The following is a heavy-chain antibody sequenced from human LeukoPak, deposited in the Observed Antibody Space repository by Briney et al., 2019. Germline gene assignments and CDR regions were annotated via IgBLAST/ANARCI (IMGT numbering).Heavy chain of an antibody. CDR1: GGSISSGGYY. D-gene: IGHD3-10*01. Sequence: PSQTLSLTCTVSGGSISSGGYYWSWIRQHPGKGLEWIGYIYYRGSTYYNPSLKSRVTISVDTSKNQFSMKLSSVTAAATAVYYCAREVFLRFGDAGGWFDPWGQGTLVTVSS. CDR3: AREVFLRFGDAGGWFDP. CDR2: IYYRGST. J-gene: IGHJ5*02. V-gene: IGHV4-31*03.